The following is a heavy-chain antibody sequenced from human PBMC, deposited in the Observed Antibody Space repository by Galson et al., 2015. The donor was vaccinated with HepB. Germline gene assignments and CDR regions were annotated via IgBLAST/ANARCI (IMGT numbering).Heavy chain of an antibody. CDR3: VKEGAWFGGDWFDP. CDR1: GFTFGSYA. CDR2: IRGSGDTT. V-gene: IGHV3-23*01. J-gene: IGHJ5*02. Sequence: SLRLSCAASGFTFGSYAMTWVRQAPEKGLEWVSVIRGSGDTTYYAASVKGRFTISRDNTKKMVYLQMNSLRAEDTAVYYCVKEGAWFGGDWFDPWGQGTLVIVS. D-gene: IGHD3-16*01.